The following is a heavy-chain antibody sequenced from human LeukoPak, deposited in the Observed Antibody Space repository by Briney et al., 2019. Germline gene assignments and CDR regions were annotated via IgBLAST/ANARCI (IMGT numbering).Heavy chain of an antibody. CDR2: ISWDGGST. V-gene: IGHV3-43*01. D-gene: IGHD6-19*01. J-gene: IGHJ4*02. Sequence: GGSLRLSCAASGFTFDDYTMHWVRQAPGKGLEWVSLISWDGGSTYYADSVKGRFTISRDNAKNSLYLQMNSLRAEDTGVYYCAGSGWQVYFDYWGQGTLVTVSS. CDR1: GFTFDDYT. CDR3: AGSGWQVYFDY.